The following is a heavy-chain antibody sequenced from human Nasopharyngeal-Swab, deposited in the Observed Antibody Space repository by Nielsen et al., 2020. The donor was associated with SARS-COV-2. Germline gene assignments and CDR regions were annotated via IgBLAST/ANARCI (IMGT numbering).Heavy chain of an antibody. CDR2: TYYRSKWYN. V-gene: IGHV6-1*01. D-gene: IGHD3-16*01. J-gene: IGHJ3*02. CDR3: ARRQMGAHAFDI. CDR1: GDSVSSHNAA. Sequence: SQTLSLTCAISGDSVSSHNAAWNWIRQSPSRGLEWLGRTYYRSKWYNEYAASVKSRVTINPDTSKNQISLQVNSMTAEDTAVYYCARRQMGAHAFDIWGQGTMVTVSS.